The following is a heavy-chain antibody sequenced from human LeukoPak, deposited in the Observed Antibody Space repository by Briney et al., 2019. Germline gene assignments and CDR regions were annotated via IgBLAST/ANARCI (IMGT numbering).Heavy chain of an antibody. J-gene: IGHJ4*02. Sequence: GGSLRLSCAASGFTFSNYWMNWVRLAPGKGLVWVSRINRDGSSTNYADSVKGRFTISRDNAKNTLYLQMNSLRADDTAIYYCAKLGVARYCTGGACPHYYFDYWGQGTLVTVSS. V-gene: IGHV3-74*01. CDR2: INRDGSST. CDR3: AKLGVARYCTGGACPHYYFDY. D-gene: IGHD2-8*02. CDR1: GFTFSNYW.